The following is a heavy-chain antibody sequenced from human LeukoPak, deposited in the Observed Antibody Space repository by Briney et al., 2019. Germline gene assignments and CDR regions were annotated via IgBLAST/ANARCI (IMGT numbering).Heavy chain of an antibody. D-gene: IGHD2-2*01. J-gene: IGHJ4*02. Sequence: PGGSLGLSCAASGFTFSSYAMSWVRQAPGKGLEWVSAISGSGGSTYYADSVKGRFTISRDNSKNTLYLQMNSLRAEDTAAYYCAKVGGYCSSTSCSDYWGQGTLVTVSS. V-gene: IGHV3-23*01. CDR1: GFTFSSYA. CDR3: AKVGGYCSSTSCSDY. CDR2: ISGSGGST.